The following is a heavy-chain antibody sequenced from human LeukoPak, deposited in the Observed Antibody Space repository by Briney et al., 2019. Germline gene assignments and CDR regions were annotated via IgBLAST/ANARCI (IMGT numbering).Heavy chain of an antibody. D-gene: IGHD6-19*01. CDR1: GFTFSSYA. V-gene: IGHV3-30*09. J-gene: IGHJ6*03. CDR3: ARETVAGGYYYMDV. CDR2: ISYDGSNK. Sequence: GVSLRLSCAVSGFTFSSYAMHWVRQAPGKGLEGVAVISYDGSNKYYADSVKGRFASSRDNSKNTLYLQMNSLRAEDTAVYYCARETVAGGYYYMDVWGKGTTVTISS.